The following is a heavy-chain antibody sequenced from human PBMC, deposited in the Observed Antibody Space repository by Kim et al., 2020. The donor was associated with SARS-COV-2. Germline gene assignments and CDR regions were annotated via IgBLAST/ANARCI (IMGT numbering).Heavy chain of an antibody. V-gene: IGHV4-31*03. CDR1: GGSISSGGYY. CDR2: IYYSGST. Sequence: SETLSLTCTVSGGSISSGGYYWSWIRQHPGKGLEWIGYIYYSGSTYYNPSLKSRVTISVDTSKNQFSLKLSSVTAADTAVYYCARGDPQLTGTTGWFDPWGQGTLVTVSS. J-gene: IGHJ5*02. CDR3: ARGDPQLTGTTGWFDP. D-gene: IGHD1-7*01.